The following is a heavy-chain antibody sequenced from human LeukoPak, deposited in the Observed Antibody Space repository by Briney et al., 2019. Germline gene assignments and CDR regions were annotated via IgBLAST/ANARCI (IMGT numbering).Heavy chain of an antibody. D-gene: IGHD2-2*01. Sequence: GGPLRLSCAASGFPFNGYRMHWLPEVPGKGLVWVARINADGSGTSYADYVKGRFTISRDNAKYTLDLKMNILRAEDTAIYYCVRDVCTSGCHEEGHNWFHPWGQGTLVTVSS. CDR3: VRDVCTSGCHEEGHNWFHP. CDR1: GFPFNGYR. CDR2: INADGSGT. J-gene: IGHJ5*02. V-gene: IGHV3-74*01.